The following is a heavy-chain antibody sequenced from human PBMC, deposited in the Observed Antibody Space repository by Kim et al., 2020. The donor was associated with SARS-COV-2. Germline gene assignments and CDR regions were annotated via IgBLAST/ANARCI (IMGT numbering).Heavy chain of an antibody. V-gene: IGHV1-2*06. CDR2: INPNSGGT. Sequence: ASVKVSCKASGYTFTGFYMHWVRQAPGQGLEWMGRINPNSGGTNYAQKFQGRVTMTRDTSISTAYMELSMLRSDDTAVYYCARDRGIMIFGVVSPMASGEGDCGMDVWGQGTTVTVSS. D-gene: IGHD3-3*01. CDR1: GYTFTGFY. CDR3: ARDRGIMIFGVVSPMASGEGDCGMDV. J-gene: IGHJ6*02.